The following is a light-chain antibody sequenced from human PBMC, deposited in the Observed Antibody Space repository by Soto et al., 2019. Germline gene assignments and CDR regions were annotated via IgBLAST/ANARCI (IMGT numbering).Light chain of an antibody. CDR2: DVS. V-gene: IGLV2-14*01. Sequence: QSALTQSASVSGSPGQSITISCTGTSSDVGGYKYVSWYQQHPGKAPKLIIYDVSNRPSGVSTRFTGSKSGNTASLTISGLKADDEAEYSCSTYTSTNSWVFGGGTQLTV. CDR3: STYTSTNSWV. CDR1: SSDVGGYKY. J-gene: IGLJ3*02.